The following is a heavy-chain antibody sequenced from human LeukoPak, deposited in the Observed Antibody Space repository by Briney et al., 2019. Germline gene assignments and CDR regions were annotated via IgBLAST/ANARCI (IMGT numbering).Heavy chain of an antibody. CDR2: ISYDGSNK. CDR3: ARELAYYYGMDV. Sequence: PGGSLRLSCAASGFTFSSYAMHWVRQAPGKGLEWVAVISYDGSNKYYADSVKGRFTISRDNSKNTLYLQMNSLRAEDTAVYYCARELAYYYGMDVWGQGTTVTVSS. V-gene: IGHV3-30-3*01. CDR1: GFTFSSYA. J-gene: IGHJ6*02.